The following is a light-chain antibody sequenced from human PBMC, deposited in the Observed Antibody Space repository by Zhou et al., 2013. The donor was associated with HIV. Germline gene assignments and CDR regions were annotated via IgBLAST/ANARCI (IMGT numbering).Light chain of an antibody. V-gene: IGKV1-39*01. J-gene: IGKJ4*01. Sequence: DIQMTQSPPSLSASVGDRVTITCRASQSISISINSYLNWYQQIPGKAPKLLIYGASTLHSGVPSRFSGSGSGTDFTLTISGLQPEDFATYYCQHTFTTPITFGGGTRVEIK. CDR3: QHTFTTPIT. CDR1: QSISISINSY. CDR2: GAS.